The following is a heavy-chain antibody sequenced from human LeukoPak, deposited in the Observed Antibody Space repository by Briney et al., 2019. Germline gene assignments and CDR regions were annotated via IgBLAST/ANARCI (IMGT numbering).Heavy chain of an antibody. D-gene: IGHD3-3*01. V-gene: IGHV4-30-2*01. CDR1: GGSISSGGYC. CDR3: ASSITIFGAFDY. J-gene: IGHJ4*02. Sequence: PSETLSPTCTVSGGSISSGGYCWSWIRQPPGKGLEWIGYIYHSGSTYYNPSLKSRVTISVDRSKNQFSLKLSSVTAADTAVYYCASSITIFGAFDYWGQGTLVTVSS. CDR2: IYHSGST.